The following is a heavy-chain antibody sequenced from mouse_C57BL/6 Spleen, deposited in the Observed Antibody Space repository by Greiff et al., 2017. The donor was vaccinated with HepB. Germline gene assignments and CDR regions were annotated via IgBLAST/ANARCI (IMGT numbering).Heavy chain of an antibody. CDR2: IDPENGDT. D-gene: IGHD1-1*01. V-gene: IGHV14-4*01. J-gene: IGHJ2*01. CDR3: TTYYGSSYVSFDY. CDR1: GFNIKDDY. Sequence: EVQVVESGAELVRPGASVKLSCTASGFNIKDDYMHWVKQRPEQGLEWIGWIDPENGDTEYASKFQGKATITADTSSNTAYLQLSSLTSEDTAVYYCTTYYGSSYVSFDYWGQGTTLTVSS.